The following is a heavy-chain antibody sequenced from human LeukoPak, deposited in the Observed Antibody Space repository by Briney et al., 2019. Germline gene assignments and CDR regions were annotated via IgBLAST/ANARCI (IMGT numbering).Heavy chain of an antibody. CDR2: ISSSSSII. J-gene: IGHJ5*02. CDR3: ARARTAQYNWFDP. Sequence: GGSLRLSCAASRFTFSSYSMNWVRQAPGKGLEWVSYISSSSSIIYYADSVKGRFTISRDNAKNSLYLQMNSLRAEDTAVYYCARARTAQYNWFDPWGQGTLVTVSS. D-gene: IGHD4-17*01. CDR1: RFTFSSYS. V-gene: IGHV3-48*01.